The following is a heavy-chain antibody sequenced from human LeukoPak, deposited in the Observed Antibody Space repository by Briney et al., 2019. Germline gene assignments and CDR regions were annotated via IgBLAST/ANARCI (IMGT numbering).Heavy chain of an antibody. CDR1: GFTFDEYG. V-gene: IGHV3-20*04. CDR3: ARERFGSDYYLDV. Sequence: PGGSLRLSCAASGFTFDEYGKSWVRRAPGKGLEWVSGINWSGGTTVYAESVKGRFTVPRDNAKNSLYLQVNSLRVDDTALYYCARERFGSDYYLDVWGKGTTVTVSS. CDR2: INWSGGTT. D-gene: IGHD3-16*01. J-gene: IGHJ6*03.